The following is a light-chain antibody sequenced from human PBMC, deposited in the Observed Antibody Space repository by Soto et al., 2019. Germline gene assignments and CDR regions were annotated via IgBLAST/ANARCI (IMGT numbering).Light chain of an antibody. V-gene: IGKV1-39*01. Sequence: DIETNQSPSSLSASVGDRVTITCRTSQDIRSYLNWYQQRPGKAPKLLIYATSSLQSGVPSRFTGSGSGTDFTLTISSLQPEDFATYFCQQSYTTLITFGQGTRLEI. CDR1: QDIRSY. CDR2: ATS. J-gene: IGKJ5*01. CDR3: QQSYTTLIT.